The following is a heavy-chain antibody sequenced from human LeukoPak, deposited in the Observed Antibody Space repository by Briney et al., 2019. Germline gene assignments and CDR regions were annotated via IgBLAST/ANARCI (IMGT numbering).Heavy chain of an antibody. D-gene: IGHD2-2*01. CDR2: IYPGDSDT. J-gene: IGHJ6*02. CDR1: GYSFTSYW. V-gene: IGHV5-51*01. CDR3: ARLDKDIVVVPAARVHYYYYGMDV. Sequence: GESLKISWKGSGYSFTSYWIGWVRQRPGKGLEWMGIIYPGDSDTRYSPSFQGQVTISADKSISTAYLQWSSLKDSDTAMYYCARLDKDIVVVPAARVHYYYYGMDVWGQGTTVTVSS.